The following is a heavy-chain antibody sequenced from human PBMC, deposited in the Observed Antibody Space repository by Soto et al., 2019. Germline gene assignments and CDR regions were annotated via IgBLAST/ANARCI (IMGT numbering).Heavy chain of an antibody. D-gene: IGHD6-6*01. CDR2: IKQDGSQT. CDR1: GFIFSNHW. V-gene: IGHV3-7*05. CDR3: VRDEDFFANDASSDSLDT. Sequence: GGSLRLSCVGSGFIFSNHWMTWVRQAPGRGLEWLANIKQDGSQTNYADSVKGRFTISRDNTENSLYLQMNSLRAEDTAVYYCVRDEDFFANDASSDSLDTWGQGTVLTVSA. J-gene: IGHJ4*02.